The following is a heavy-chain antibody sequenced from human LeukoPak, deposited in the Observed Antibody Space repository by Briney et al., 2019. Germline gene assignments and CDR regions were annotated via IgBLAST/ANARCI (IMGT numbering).Heavy chain of an antibody. V-gene: IGHV5-51*01. Sequence: GESLKISCKGSGYSFTSYWIGWVRQMPGKGLEWMGIIYPGDSDTRYSPSFQGQVTISADKSISTAYLQWSSLKASDTAMYYCARLSGDYESYWYFDLWGRGTLVTVSS. CDR2: IYPGDSDT. D-gene: IGHD4-17*01. J-gene: IGHJ2*01. CDR3: ARLSGDYESYWYFDL. CDR1: GYSFTSYW.